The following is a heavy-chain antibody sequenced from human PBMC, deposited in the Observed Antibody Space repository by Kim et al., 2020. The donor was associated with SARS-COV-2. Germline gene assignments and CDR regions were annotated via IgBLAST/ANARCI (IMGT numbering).Heavy chain of an antibody. CDR2: INAGNGNT. CDR1: GYTFTSYA. D-gene: IGHD2-2*01. Sequence: ASVKVSCKASGYTFTSYAMHWVRQAPGQRLEWMGWINAGNGNTKYSQKFQGRVTITRDTSASTAYMELSSLRSEDTAVYYCARDIVVVPAAMRSSSWYDRKRPNAFDIWGQGTMVTVSS. V-gene: IGHV1-3*01. J-gene: IGHJ3*02. CDR3: ARDIVVVPAAMRSSSWYDRKRPNAFDI.